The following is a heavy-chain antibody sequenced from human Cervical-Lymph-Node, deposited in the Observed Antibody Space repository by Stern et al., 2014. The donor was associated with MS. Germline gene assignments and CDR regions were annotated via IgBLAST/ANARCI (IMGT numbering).Heavy chain of an antibody. CDR3: VRAREGYYFDY. V-gene: IGHV2-70*01. Sequence: ITLKESGPALFKPTQTLTLTCTFSGFSLRTTGMCLSWIRQPPGKALEWLALLDWDGDKYYSTALKTRLTISKDTSKNQVVLTMTNMAPLDTATYFCVRAREGYYFDYWGQGIPVTVSS. CDR1: GFSLRTTGMC. CDR2: LDWDGDK. D-gene: IGHD2-21*01. J-gene: IGHJ4*02.